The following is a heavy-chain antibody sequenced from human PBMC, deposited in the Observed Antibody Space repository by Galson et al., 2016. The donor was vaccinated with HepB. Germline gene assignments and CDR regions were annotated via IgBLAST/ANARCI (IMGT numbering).Heavy chain of an antibody. CDR3: ARSLWLPGGNWFDP. Sequence: PALVKPTQTLTLTCTFSGFSLNTSSMCVNWIRQPPGKALEWLARIDWDDDKHYSTSLKTRLTISKDSSKNQVVLTMTNMDPVDTATYYCARSLWLPGGNWFDPWGQGTLVIVSA. CDR1: GFSLNTSSMC. CDR2: IDWDDDK. V-gene: IGHV2-70*11. J-gene: IGHJ5*02. D-gene: IGHD5-12*01.